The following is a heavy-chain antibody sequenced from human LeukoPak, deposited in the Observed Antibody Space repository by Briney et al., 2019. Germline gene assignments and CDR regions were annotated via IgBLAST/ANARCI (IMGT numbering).Heavy chain of an antibody. Sequence: SETLSLTCTVSGGSISSYYWSWIRQPPGKGLEWIGYIYYSGSTNYNPSLKSRVTISVDTSKNQFSLKLSSVTAADTAVYYCARDRLEHDYWGQGTLVTVSS. V-gene: IGHV4-59*01. CDR3: ARDRLEHDY. D-gene: IGHD1/OR15-1a*01. J-gene: IGHJ4*02. CDR1: GGSISSYY. CDR2: IYYSGST.